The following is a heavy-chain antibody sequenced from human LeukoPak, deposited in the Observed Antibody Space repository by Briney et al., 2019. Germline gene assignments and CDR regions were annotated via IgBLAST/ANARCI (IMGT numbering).Heavy chain of an antibody. CDR3: ARPDRWWWFDY. CDR1: GFTFSSYE. V-gene: IGHV3-7*01. D-gene: IGHD2-21*01. CDR2: IKQDGSEK. Sequence: PGGSLRLSCAASGFTFSSYEMNWVRQAPGKGLEWVANIKQDGSEKYYVDSVKGRFTISRDNAKNSLYLQMNSLRAEDTAVYYCARPDRWWWFDYWGQGTLVTVSS. J-gene: IGHJ4*02.